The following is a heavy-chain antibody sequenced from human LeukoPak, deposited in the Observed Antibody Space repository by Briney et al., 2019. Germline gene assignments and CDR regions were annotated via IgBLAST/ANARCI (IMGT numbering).Heavy chain of an antibody. J-gene: IGHJ4*02. Sequence: SQTLSLTCTVSGGSISSGSYYWSWIRQPAGKGLEWIGRIYTSGSTNYNPSLKSRVTMSVDTSKNQFSLKLSSVTAADTAVYYCARESATIFGVVTPEWGQGTLVTVSS. CDR3: ARESATIFGVVTPE. CDR2: IYTSGST. D-gene: IGHD3-3*01. V-gene: IGHV4-61*02. CDR1: GGSISSGSYY.